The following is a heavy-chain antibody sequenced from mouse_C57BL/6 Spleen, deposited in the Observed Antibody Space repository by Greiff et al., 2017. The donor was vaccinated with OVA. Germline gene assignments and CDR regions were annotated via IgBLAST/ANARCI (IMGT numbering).Heavy chain of an antibody. J-gene: IGHJ3*01. CDR3: ARDGYDDYGGFAY. D-gene: IGHD2-4*01. Sequence: EVQGVESGPGMVKPSQSLSLTCTVTGYSFTSGYDWHWIRHFPENKLEWMDYICYSGSTNYHPSLKSRISITHDTSKNHFFLKLNSVTTEDTATDDCARDGYDDYGGFAYWGQGTLVTVSA. V-gene: IGHV3-1*01. CDR1: GYSFTSGYD. CDR2: ICYSGST.